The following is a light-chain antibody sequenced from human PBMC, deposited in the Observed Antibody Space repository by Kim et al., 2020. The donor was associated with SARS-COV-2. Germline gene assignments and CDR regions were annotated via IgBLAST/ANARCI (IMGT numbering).Light chain of an antibody. CDR2: GVS. CDR3: SSYTSSSTLV. CDR1: SSDVGGHNY. J-gene: IGLJ1*01. V-gene: IGLV2-14*03. Sequence: GQSITISCTGTSSDVGGHNYVSWYQQHPGKAPKLMIYGVSNRPSGVSNRFSGSKSGNTASLTISGLQAEDEADYYCSSYTSSSTLVFGTGTKVTVL.